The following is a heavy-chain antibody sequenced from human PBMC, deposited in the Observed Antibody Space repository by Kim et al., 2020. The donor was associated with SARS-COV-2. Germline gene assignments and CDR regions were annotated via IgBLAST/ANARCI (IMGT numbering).Heavy chain of an antibody. V-gene: IGHV4-34*01. CDR3: ARGFSHTSGWGGDYFDL. Sequence: LKSRVTLQVDTSKNQFSLKLTSVTAADTAVYYCARGFSHTSGWGGDYFDLWGQGTLVTVSS. D-gene: IGHD3-10*01. J-gene: IGHJ5*02.